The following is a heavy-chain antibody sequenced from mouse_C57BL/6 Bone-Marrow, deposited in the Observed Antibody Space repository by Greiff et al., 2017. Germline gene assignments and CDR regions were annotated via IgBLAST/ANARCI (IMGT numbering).Heavy chain of an antibody. D-gene: IGHD1-1*01. V-gene: IGHV5-6*01. CDR3: ARTHYCSIAY. CDR1: GFTFSSYG. Sequence: EVKLVESGGDLVKPGGSLKLSCAASGFTFSSYGMSWVRQTPDKRLEWVANISSGGSYTYYPESVKGRFTISRDNAKNTLYLQMSSEKSEDSSMDYCARTHYCSIAYWGQGTLVTVSA. J-gene: IGHJ3*01. CDR2: ISSGGSYT.